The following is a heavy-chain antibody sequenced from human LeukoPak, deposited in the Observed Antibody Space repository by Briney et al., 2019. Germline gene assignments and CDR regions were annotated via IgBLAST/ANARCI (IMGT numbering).Heavy chain of an antibody. CDR2: LSGSGDTT. J-gene: IGHJ4*02. V-gene: IGHV3-23*01. CDR3: AKDRSLTLPTFERSGYYYY. Sequence: PGGSLRLSCAASGFAFRSFDMSWVRQAPGKGLEWVSRLSGSGDTTYYADSVKGRFTISRDNSNNTLYLQMNSLRAEDTALYYCAKDRSLTLPTFERSGYYYYWGQGTLVTVSS. CDR1: GFAFRSFD. D-gene: IGHD3-22*01.